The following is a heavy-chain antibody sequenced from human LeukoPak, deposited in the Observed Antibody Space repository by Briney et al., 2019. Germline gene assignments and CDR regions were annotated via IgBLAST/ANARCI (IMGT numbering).Heavy chain of an antibody. J-gene: IGHJ4*01. V-gene: IGHV3-23*01. CDR3: AKDLKFMGVSSGYFDY. CDR1: GFTFSSYA. Sequence: PGGSLRLSCAASGFTFSSYAMSWVRQAPGKGLEWVSAISGSGGSTYYADSVKGRFTISRDNSKNTLYLQMNSLRAEDAAVYYCAKDLKFMGVSSGYFDYWGHRTPVTVSS. CDR2: ISGSGGST. D-gene: IGHD3-16*01.